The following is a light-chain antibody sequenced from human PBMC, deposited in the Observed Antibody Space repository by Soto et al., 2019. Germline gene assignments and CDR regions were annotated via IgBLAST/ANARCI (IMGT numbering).Light chain of an antibody. CDR3: CSYALGSTLV. V-gene: IGLV2-14*01. J-gene: IGLJ2*01. CDR1: SSDVGGYNY. Sequence: QSALTQPASVSGSPGQSITISCTGTSSDVGGYNYVSWYQQHPGKAPKLVIYEVSNRPSGVSNRFSGSKSGNTASLTISGLQAEDEADYYCCSYALGSTLVFGGGTKLTVL. CDR2: EVS.